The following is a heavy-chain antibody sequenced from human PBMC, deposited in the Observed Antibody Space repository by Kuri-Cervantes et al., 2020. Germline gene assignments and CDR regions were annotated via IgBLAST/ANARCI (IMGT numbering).Heavy chain of an antibody. D-gene: IGHD6-19*01. CDR3: ARAGIRVAGFGGSGYNWFDP. CDR1: GFTFSSYA. CDR2: ISYDGSNK. V-gene: IGHV3-30-3*01. Sequence: GGSLRLSCAASGFTFSSYAMHWVRQAPGKGLEWVAVISYDGSNKYYADSVKGRFTISRDNSKNTLYLQMNSLRAEDTAMYYCARAGIRVAGFGGSGYNWFDPWGQGTLVTVSS. J-gene: IGHJ5*02.